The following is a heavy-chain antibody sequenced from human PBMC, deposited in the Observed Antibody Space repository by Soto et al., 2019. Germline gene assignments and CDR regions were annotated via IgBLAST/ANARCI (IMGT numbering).Heavy chain of an antibody. D-gene: IGHD3-22*01. CDR3: ARDPPDDTSGYFSLDY. Sequence: QVQLVESGGVVVQPGRSLRLSCAASGFIFSSYGMHWVRQAPGKGLEWVAVMWSEGGDKHYADSVKGRFTISRDNSKNTLYRQMNSLRAEDTAVYYCARDPPDDTSGYFSLDYWGQGTLVTVSS. V-gene: IGHV3-33*01. CDR2: MWSEGGDK. J-gene: IGHJ4*02. CDR1: GFIFSSYG.